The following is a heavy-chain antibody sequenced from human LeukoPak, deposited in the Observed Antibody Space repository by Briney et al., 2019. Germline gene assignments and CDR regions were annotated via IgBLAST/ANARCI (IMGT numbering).Heavy chain of an antibody. CDR1: GFTFSSYA. CDR3: AKDDYYDRSGYLYYFDY. CDR2: ISGSGGST. Sequence: GGSLRPSCAASGFTFSSYAMNWVRQAPGKGLEWVSTISGSGGSTFYADSVKGRFTISRDNSKNTLYLQMNSLRAEDTAVYYCAKDDYYDRSGYLYYFDYWGQGTLVTVSS. J-gene: IGHJ4*02. D-gene: IGHD3-22*01. V-gene: IGHV3-23*01.